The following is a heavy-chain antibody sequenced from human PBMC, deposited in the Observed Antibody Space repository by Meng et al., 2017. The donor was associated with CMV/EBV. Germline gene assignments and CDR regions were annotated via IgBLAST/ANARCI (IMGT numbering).Heavy chain of an antibody. D-gene: IGHD2-2*01. CDR2: IYPGDSDT. Sequence: SCKGSGYSFTSYWIGWVRQLPGKGLKWMGSIYPGDSDTRYSPSFQGQVSISADKSISTTYLQWSSLKASDTAMYYCSRHFSSTSCSDYWGQGTLVTVSS. V-gene: IGHV5-51*01. CDR3: SRHFSSTSCSDY. J-gene: IGHJ4*02. CDR1: GYSFTSYW.